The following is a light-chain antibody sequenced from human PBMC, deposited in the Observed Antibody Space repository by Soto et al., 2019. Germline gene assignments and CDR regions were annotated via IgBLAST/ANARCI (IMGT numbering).Light chain of an antibody. CDR3: QQYNSYSRT. J-gene: IGKJ1*01. Sequence: IQMTQSPSSLSASVGDRVTITCRASQSISSYLNWYQQKPGKAPKLLIYKASTLKSGVPSRFSGSGSGTEFTLTISSLQPDDFATYYCQQYNSYSRTFGQGTKVDIK. CDR1: QSISSY. V-gene: IGKV1-5*03. CDR2: KAS.